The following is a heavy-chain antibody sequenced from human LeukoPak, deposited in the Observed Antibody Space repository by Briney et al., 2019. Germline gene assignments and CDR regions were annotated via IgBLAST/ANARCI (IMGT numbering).Heavy chain of an antibody. CDR1: GGSISSYY. CDR3: ARVVANGYYYYYGMDV. CDR2: IYYSGST. V-gene: IGHV4-59*01. J-gene: IGHJ6*02. Sequence: PSETLSLTCTVSGGSISSYYWSWIRQPPGKGLEWIGYIYYSGSTNYNPSLKSRVTISVDTSKNQFSLKLSSVTAADTAVYYYARVVANGYYYYYGMDVWGQGTTVTVSS. D-gene: IGHD1-1*01.